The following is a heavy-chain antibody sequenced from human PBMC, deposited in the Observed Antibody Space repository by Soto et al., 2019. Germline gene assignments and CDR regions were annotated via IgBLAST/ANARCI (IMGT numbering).Heavy chain of an antibody. CDR1: GGSISSYY. V-gene: IGHV4-59*01. D-gene: IGHD5-12*01. J-gene: IGHJ3*02. CDR2: ISYSGST. Sequence: ASETLSLTCTVSGGSISSYYWSWIRQSPGKGLEWIGYISYSGSTKYNPSLKSRVTISVDTSKNQFSLKLSSVTAADTAVYYCARDPPYSGYDSDHAFDIWGQGTMVTVSS. CDR3: ARDPPYSGYDSDHAFDI.